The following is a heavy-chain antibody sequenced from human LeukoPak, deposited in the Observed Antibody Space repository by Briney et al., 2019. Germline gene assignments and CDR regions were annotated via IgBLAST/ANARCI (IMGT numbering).Heavy chain of an antibody. CDR3: ARVSAAARPFAY. CDR2: IYYSGST. CDR1: GGSISSYY. Sequence: SETLSLTCTVSGGSISSYYWSWIRQPPGKGLEWIGHIYYSGSTNYNRSLKSRVTISVDPSKNQFSLTLSSATAADTAVYYCARVSAAARPFAYWGQGTLVTVSS. J-gene: IGHJ4*02. V-gene: IGHV4-59*01. D-gene: IGHD6-13*01.